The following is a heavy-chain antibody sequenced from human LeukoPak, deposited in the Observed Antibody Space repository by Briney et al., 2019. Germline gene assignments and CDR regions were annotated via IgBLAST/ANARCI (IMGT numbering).Heavy chain of an antibody. CDR2: ISSSSSYI. Sequence: GGSLRLSCAASGFTFSSYSMNWVRQAPGKGLEWVSSISSSSSYIYYADSVKGRFTISRDNAKNSLYLQMNSLRAEDTAVYYCARGGAMVTAWFDPWGQGTLVTVSS. CDR3: ARGGAMVTAWFDP. D-gene: IGHD5-18*01. J-gene: IGHJ5*02. V-gene: IGHV3-21*01. CDR1: GFTFSSYS.